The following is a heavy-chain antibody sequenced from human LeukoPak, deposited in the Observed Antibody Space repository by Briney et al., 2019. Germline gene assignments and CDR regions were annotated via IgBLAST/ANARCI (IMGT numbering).Heavy chain of an antibody. D-gene: IGHD2-2*02. Sequence: ASVKVSCKASGYTFTSYGISWVRQAPGQGLEWMGGIIPIFGTANYAQKFQGRVTITADESTSTAYMELSSLRSEDTAVYYCARVKRYCSSTSCHTAEPDAFDIWGQGTMVTVSS. CDR2: IIPIFGTA. CDR3: ARVKRYCSSTSCHTAEPDAFDI. V-gene: IGHV1-69*13. J-gene: IGHJ3*02. CDR1: GYTFTSYG.